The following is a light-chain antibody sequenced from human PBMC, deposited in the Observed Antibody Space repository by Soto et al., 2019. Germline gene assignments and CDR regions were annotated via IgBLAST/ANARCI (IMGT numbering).Light chain of an antibody. V-gene: IGKV1-5*03. CDR3: QQYHSYPYS. CDR2: KAS. Sequence: DIQMTQSPSTLSASVGDRVTITCRARQSVTRWLAWYQQKPGNAPKLLIYKASILQSGVPSRFSGSGSGTDYTLTISSLQPDDFATYYCQQYHSYPYSFGQGTKLEIK. J-gene: IGKJ2*01. CDR1: QSVTRW.